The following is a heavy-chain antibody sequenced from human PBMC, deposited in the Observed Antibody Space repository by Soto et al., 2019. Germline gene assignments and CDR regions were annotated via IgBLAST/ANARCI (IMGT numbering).Heavy chain of an antibody. CDR3: ARAREPEYSSARLFAI. V-gene: IGHV3-53*01. CDR2: IYSAGST. CDR1: GLTVSSSY. Sequence: GGSLRLSCAASGLTVSSSYMSWVRQAPGKGLQWVSVIYSAGSTYYANSVKGRFTISSDISTNMVYLQMSSLTDEDTAVYYCARAREPEYSSARLFAIWVQGA. D-gene: IGHD5-18*01. J-gene: IGHJ1*01.